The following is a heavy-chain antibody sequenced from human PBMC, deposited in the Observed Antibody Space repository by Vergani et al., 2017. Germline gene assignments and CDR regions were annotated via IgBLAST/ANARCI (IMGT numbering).Heavy chain of an antibody. J-gene: IGHJ5*02. V-gene: IGHV4-39*01. D-gene: IGHD6-19*01. CDR1: GASIRSSNYY. CDR3: ARHSTVEWLVKLGWIDP. CDR2: IYYSGST. Sequence: QLQLQESGPGLVKPSATLSLTCSVSGASIRSSNYYWGWNRQPPGKGLEWIESIYYSGSTYYTPSLKSRVTISVDTSKNQFSLKLSSVTAADTAVYFCARHSTVEWLVKLGWIDPWGQGILVTVSS.